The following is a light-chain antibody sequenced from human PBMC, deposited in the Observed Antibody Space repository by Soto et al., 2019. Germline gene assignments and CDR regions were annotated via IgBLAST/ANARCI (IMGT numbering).Light chain of an antibody. CDR1: QSVRSN. CDR2: GAS. Sequence: EIVMTQSPPTLSVSPGQRVTLSCRASQSVRSNLAWYQHKPGQAPRLLISGASARATGIPARFSGSGSGTEFSLTISSLQSEDFAIYYCQQYNNGYAFGQGTKLEIK. J-gene: IGKJ2*01. V-gene: IGKV3-15*01. CDR3: QQYNNGYA.